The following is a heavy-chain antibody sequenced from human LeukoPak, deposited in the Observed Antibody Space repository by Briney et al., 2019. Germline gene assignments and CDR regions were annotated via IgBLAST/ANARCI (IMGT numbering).Heavy chain of an antibody. Sequence: SETLSLTCTVSGGSVSSYYWSWIRQPPGKGLEWVGYIYYSGSTNYNPSLKSRVTISVDTSKNQFSLKLSSVTAADTAVYHCARDNWNYGSSMDVWGQGTTVTVSS. CDR1: GGSVSSYY. CDR3: ARDNWNYGSSMDV. V-gene: IGHV4-59*02. D-gene: IGHD1-7*01. J-gene: IGHJ6*02. CDR2: IYYSGST.